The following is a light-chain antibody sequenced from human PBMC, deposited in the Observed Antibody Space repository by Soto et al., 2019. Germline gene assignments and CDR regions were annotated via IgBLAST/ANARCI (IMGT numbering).Light chain of an antibody. Sequence: QSARTQPPSASGTPRQRVTISCSGGSSNIGTNAVNWYQQLPGTAPKLLIYNNNQRPSGIPDRFSGSKSGTSASLAISGLQSGDEADYYCAAWDDSLNGYVFGTGTKVTVL. CDR2: NNN. V-gene: IGLV1-44*01. CDR3: AAWDDSLNGYV. J-gene: IGLJ1*01. CDR1: SSNIGTNA.